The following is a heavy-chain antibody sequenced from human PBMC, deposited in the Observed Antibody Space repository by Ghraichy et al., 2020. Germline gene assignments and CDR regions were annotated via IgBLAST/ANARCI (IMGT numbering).Heavy chain of an antibody. CDR3: AREAEQLVLLTTGGMDV. V-gene: IGHV3-21*01. J-gene: IGHJ6*02. CDR2: ISSSSSYI. D-gene: IGHD6-6*01. CDR1: GFTFSSYS. Sequence: GGSLRLSCAASGFTFSSYSMNWVRQAPGKGLEWVSSISSSSSYIYYADSVKGRFTISRDNAKNSLYLQMNSLRAEDTAVYYCAREAEQLVLLTTGGMDVWGQGTTVTVSS.